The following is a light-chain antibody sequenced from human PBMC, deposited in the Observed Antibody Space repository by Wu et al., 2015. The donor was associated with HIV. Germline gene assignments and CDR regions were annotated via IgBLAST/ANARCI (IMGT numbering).Light chain of an antibody. CDR2: GAS. Sequence: EIVLTQSPGTLSLSPGERATLSCKASQRVSINYLAWYQQKPGQAPRLLIYGASVRASGIPNRLTGSGSGTDFTLTISRLEPEDSAVYYCQQYDKSPYSFGQGTKLEIK. CDR3: QQYDKSPYS. V-gene: IGKV3-20*01. CDR1: QRVSINY. J-gene: IGKJ2*03.